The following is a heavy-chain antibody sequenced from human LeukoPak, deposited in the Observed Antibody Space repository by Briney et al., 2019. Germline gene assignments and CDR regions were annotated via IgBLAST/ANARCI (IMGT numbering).Heavy chain of an antibody. Sequence: PGGSLRLSCAAAGISGSNNYMGWVIQASGRGVELFSVIYSYGFTSYADSVKGRFTISRDNSKNTLYHQMNSLRAEDTAVYYCYGIRLGDGFQIWGQRTMVIVSS. V-gene: IGHV3-53*01. CDR1: GISGSNNY. CDR2: IYSYGFT. J-gene: IGHJ3*02. D-gene: IGHD3-16*01. CDR3: YGIRLGDGFQI.